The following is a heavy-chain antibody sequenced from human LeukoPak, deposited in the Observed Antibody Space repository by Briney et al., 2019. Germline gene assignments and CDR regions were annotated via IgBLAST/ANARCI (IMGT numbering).Heavy chain of an antibody. Sequence: PGRSLRLSCAASGFNFRSYGMHWVRQAPGKGLEWVAIIWYDGSNKYHVDSVKGRFTISRDNSKNTLFLQMDSLRAEDTAVYYCARSHPGTTVDGYWGQGTLVTVSS. D-gene: IGHD6-19*01. CDR3: ARSHPGTTVDGY. J-gene: IGHJ4*02. CDR2: IWYDGSNK. V-gene: IGHV3-33*01. CDR1: GFNFRSYG.